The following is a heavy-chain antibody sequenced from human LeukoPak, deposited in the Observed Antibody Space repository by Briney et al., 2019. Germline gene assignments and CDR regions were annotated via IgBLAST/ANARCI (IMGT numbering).Heavy chain of an antibody. D-gene: IGHD6-6*01. J-gene: IGHJ4*02. CDR3: ARDHAEYSSSLIDY. CDR1: GYTFTSYG. CDR2: ISAYNGNT. Sequence: GASVKVSCKASGYTFTSYGISWVRQAPGQGLEGMGWISAYNGNTNYAQKLQGRVTMTTDTSTRKAYMELRSLRSDDTAVYYCARDHAEYSSSLIDYWGQGTLVTVSS. V-gene: IGHV1-18*01.